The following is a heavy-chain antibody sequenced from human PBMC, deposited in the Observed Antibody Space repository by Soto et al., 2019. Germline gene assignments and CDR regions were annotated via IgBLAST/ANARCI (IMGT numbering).Heavy chain of an antibody. CDR1: GFTFSSYG. CDR3: VKNSGWFNT. D-gene: IGHD3-10*01. CDR2: IWYDGSNK. Sequence: GGSLRLSCAASGFTFSSYGMHWVRQAPGKGLEWVAVIWYDGSNKYYADSVKGRFTISRDNSKNTLYLQMDSLTADDTAVYYCVKNSGWFNTWGQGTLVTVSS. J-gene: IGHJ5*02. V-gene: IGHV3-33*06.